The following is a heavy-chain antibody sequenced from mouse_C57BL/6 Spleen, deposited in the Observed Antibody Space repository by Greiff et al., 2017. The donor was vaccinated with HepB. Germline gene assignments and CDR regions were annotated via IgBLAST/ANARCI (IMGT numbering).Heavy chain of an antibody. V-gene: IGHV5-4*01. CDR1: GFTFSSYA. D-gene: IGHD2-3*01. Sequence: EVQVVESGGGLVKPGGSLKLSCAASGFTFSSYAMSWVRQTPEKRLEWVATISDGGSYTYYPDNVKGRFTISRDNAKNNLYLQMSHLKSEDTAMYYWARGGVYDGYYEAWFAYWGQGTLVTVSA. CDR2: ISDGGSYT. CDR3: ARGGVYDGYYEAWFAY. J-gene: IGHJ3*01.